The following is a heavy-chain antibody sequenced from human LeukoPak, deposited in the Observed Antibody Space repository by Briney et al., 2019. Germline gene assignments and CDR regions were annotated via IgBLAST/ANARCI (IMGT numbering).Heavy chain of an antibody. CDR1: GGSISSSSYY. J-gene: IGHJ4*02. V-gene: IGHV4-39*01. CDR2: IYYSGST. Sequence: SETPSLTCTVSGGSISSSSYYWGWIRQPPGKGLEWIGSIYYSGSTYYNPSLKSRVTISVDTSKNQFSLKLSSVTAADTAVYYCARGGTDSSSWYYFDYWGQGTLVTVSS. D-gene: IGHD6-13*01. CDR3: ARGGTDSSSWYYFDY.